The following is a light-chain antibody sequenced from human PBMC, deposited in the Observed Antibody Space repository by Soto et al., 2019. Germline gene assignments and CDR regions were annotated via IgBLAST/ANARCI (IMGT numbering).Light chain of an antibody. J-gene: IGKJ2*01. V-gene: IGKV1-5*03. CDR3: QQFNIYPYT. Sequence: DIQMTQSPSTLSASVGDTVTFTCRASQSIGNWMAWYQQTAGKAPKLLIYRGSSLQSGVPSRFSGSGSGTEFTLTIVNLQPDDFAVYFCQQFNIYPYTFGPGTKLEIK. CDR1: QSIGNW. CDR2: RGS.